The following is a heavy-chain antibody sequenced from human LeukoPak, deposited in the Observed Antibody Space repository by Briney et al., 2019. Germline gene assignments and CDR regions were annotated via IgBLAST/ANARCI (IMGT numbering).Heavy chain of an antibody. CDR1: EFTFSSYW. CDR2: IKQDGSEK. Sequence: GSLRLFCAASEFTFSSYWMSWVRQAPGKGLEWVASIKQDGSEKYYVDSVRGRFTISRDNANNSLYLQMNCLRAEDTAMYYCARDGGYCSGGTCYSTHWGQGSLVTVSS. D-gene: IGHD2-15*01. CDR3: ARDGGYCSGGTCYSTH. V-gene: IGHV3-7*03. J-gene: IGHJ4*02.